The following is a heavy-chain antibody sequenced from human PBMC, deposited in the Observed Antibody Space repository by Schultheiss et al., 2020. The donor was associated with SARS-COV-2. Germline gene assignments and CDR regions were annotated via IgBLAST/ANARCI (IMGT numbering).Heavy chain of an antibody. J-gene: IGHJ6*03. CDR3: ARGGIWSIAARRYMDV. CDR1: GGSISSSSYY. Sequence: SETLSLTCTVSGGSISSSSYYWGWIRQPPGKGLEWIGEINHSGSTNYNPSLKSRVTISVDTSKNQFSLKLSSVTAADTAVYYCARGGIWSIAARRYMDVWGKGTTVTVSS. V-gene: IGHV4-39*07. CDR2: INHSGST. D-gene: IGHD6-6*01.